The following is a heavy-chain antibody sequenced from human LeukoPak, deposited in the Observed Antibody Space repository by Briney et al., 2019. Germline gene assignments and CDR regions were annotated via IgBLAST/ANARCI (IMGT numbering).Heavy chain of an antibody. J-gene: IGHJ5*02. Sequence: GRSLRLSCASSGFNFSSYVLHWVRQAPGKGLEWVAVVSYDGTTKYYADSVKGRFLISRDNSKSSLNLQMNSLRADDTAMYYCTRSPGEGRTGTVGGWFDPWGQGTLVTVSS. CDR1: GFNFSSYV. CDR2: VSYDGTTK. V-gene: IGHV3-30*01. CDR3: TRSPGEGRTGTVGGWFDP. D-gene: IGHD1-7*01.